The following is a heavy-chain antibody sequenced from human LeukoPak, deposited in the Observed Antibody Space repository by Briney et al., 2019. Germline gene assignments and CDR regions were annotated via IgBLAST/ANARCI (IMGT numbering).Heavy chain of an antibody. CDR1: GGSISSGGYY. J-gene: IGHJ4*02. CDR2: IYYSGST. V-gene: IGHV4-31*03. CDR3: ASHLEDYDSSGYPDY. D-gene: IGHD3-22*01. Sequence: KPSQTLSLTCTVSGGSISSGGYYWSWIRQHPGKGLEWIGYIYYSGSTYYNPSLKSRVTTSVDTSKNQFSLKLSSVTAADTAVYYCASHLEDYDSSGYPDYWGQGTLVTVSS.